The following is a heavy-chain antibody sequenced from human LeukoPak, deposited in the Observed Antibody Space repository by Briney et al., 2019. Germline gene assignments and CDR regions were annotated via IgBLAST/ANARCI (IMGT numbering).Heavy chain of an antibody. D-gene: IGHD3/OR15-3a*01. CDR2: TYHSGST. CDR3: ARQTGSGLFILP. Sequence: SSETLSLTCAVYGGSFSGYYWSWIRQSPGKGLEWIGETYHSGSTNYNSSLKSRVTISLDTSKNQFSLRLTSVTAADTAVYYCARQTGSGLFILPGGQGTLVTVSS. CDR1: GGSFSGYY. V-gene: IGHV4-34*01. J-gene: IGHJ4*02.